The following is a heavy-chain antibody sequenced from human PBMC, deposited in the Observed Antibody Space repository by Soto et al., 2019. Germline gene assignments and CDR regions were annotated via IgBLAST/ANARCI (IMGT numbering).Heavy chain of an antibody. Sequence: EVQLVESGGGLVKPGGSLRLSCAASGFTFSSYSMNWVRQAPGKGLEWVSSISNSRNYRYYADAVKGRFTISRDNAKNSLYLQMNSLRAEDTAVYYCARDDHDDYSRMDVWGQGTTVTVSS. CDR2: ISNSRNYR. D-gene: IGHD4-17*01. CDR1: GFTFSSYS. J-gene: IGHJ6*02. CDR3: ARDDHDDYSRMDV. V-gene: IGHV3-21*01.